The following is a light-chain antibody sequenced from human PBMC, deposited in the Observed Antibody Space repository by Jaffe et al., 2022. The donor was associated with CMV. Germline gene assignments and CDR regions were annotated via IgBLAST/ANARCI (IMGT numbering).Light chain of an antibody. CDR3: QSFDSSRNRYV. J-gene: IGLJ1*01. V-gene: IGLV1-40*01. CDR2: GNN. Sequence: QSVLTQPPSVSGAPGQRVTISCTGSSSNIGAGFDVHWYRHLPGTAPKLLIFGNNNRPSGVPDRFSGSKSGTSASLAITGLQAEDEADYYCQSFDSSRNRYVFGIGTKVTVL. CDR1: SSNIGAGFD.